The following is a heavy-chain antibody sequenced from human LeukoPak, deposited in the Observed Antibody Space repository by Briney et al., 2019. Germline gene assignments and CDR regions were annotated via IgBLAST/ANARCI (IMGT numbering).Heavy chain of an antibody. V-gene: IGHV4-38-2*02. CDR3: ARCGYSYGQGGNWFDP. Sequence: PSETLSLTCTVSGYSISSGYYWGWIRQPPGKGLEWIGSIYHSGSTYYNPSLKSRVTISVDTSKNQFSLKLSSVTAADTAVYYCARCGYSYGQGGNWFDPWGQGTLVTVSS. J-gene: IGHJ5*02. CDR2: IYHSGST. D-gene: IGHD5-18*01. CDR1: GYSISSGYY.